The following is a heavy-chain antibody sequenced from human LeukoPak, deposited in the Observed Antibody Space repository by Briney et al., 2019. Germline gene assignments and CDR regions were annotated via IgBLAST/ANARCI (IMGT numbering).Heavy chain of an antibody. CDR1: EMSFSAYY. CDR3: ARGFPPGSGSRGSHAFDV. V-gene: IGHV4-34*01. J-gene: IGHJ3*01. CDR2: INYGGST. Sequence: PSETLSLTCAVSEMSFSAYYWNWIRQSPGKGLEWIGEINYGGSTKYTPSLEGRGTILIDTSKNQFSLKLTSVTAADAAVYYCARGFPPGSGSRGSHAFDVWGQGTMVTVSS. D-gene: IGHD6-19*01.